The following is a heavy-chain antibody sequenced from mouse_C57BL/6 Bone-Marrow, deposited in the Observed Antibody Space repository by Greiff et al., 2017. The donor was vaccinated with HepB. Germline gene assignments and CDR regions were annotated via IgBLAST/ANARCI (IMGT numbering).Heavy chain of an antibody. V-gene: IGHV5-4*03. CDR3: ASLLRPKAMDN. CDR1: GFTFSSYA. CDR2: ISDGGSYT. D-gene: IGHD1-2*01. Sequence: EVKLVESGGGLVKPGGSLKLSCAASGFTFSSYAMSWVRQTSEKRLVWVATISDGGSYTYYPDNVKGRFPISRDNAKNNLYLQMSHLKSEDTAMYYCASLLRPKAMDNWGQGTSVTVSS. J-gene: IGHJ4*01.